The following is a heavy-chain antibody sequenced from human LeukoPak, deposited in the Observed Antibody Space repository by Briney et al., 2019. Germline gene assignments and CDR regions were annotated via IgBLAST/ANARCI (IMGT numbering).Heavy chain of an antibody. CDR1: GYTFTSYD. CDR3: ARGRGVLYDYVWGSYRADPFDY. D-gene: IGHD3-16*02. CDR2: MNPNSGNT. Sequence: ASVKVSCKASGYTFTSYDINWVRQAPGQGLEWMGWMNPNSGNTGYAQKFQGRVTMTRNTSISTAYMELSSLRSEDTAVYYCARGRGVLYDYVWGSYRADPFDYWGQGTLVTVSS. J-gene: IGHJ4*02. V-gene: IGHV1-8*01.